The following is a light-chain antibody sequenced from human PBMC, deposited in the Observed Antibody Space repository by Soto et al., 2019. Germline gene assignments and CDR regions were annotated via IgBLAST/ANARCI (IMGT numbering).Light chain of an antibody. CDR1: SSDVGGYNY. V-gene: IGLV2-8*01. CDR3: SSYAGSTRGV. CDR2: EVT. J-gene: IGLJ1*01. Sequence: QSALTQPPSASGSPGQSVTISCTGTSSDVGGYNYVSWYQQHPGKAPKLMIYEVTQRPSGVPDRSSGSKFGNTAYLTVSGLQAEDEADYYCSSYAGSTRGVFGTGTKVTVL.